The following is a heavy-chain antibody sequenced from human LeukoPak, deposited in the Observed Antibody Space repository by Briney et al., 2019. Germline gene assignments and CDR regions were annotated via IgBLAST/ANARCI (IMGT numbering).Heavy chain of an antibody. CDR3: ARGQYCSGTNCYIPYHFYFYMDV. J-gene: IGHJ6*03. Sequence: GESLRLSCAASGFTFNSYSMNWVRQAPGKGLEWVSYISSRSSTIKYADSVKGRFTISRDTAKNSLYLQMNSLRAEDTAVYYCARGQYCSGTNCYIPYHFYFYMDVWGKGTTVTVSS. V-gene: IGHV3-48*01. CDR1: GFTFNSYS. D-gene: IGHD2-2*02. CDR2: ISSRSSTI.